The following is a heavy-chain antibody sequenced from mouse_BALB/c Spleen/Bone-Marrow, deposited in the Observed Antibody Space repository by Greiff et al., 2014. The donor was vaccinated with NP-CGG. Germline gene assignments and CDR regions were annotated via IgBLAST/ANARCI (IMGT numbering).Heavy chain of an antibody. J-gene: IGHJ2*01. Sequence: EVQLVESGGGLVQPGGSLRLSCTTSGFTFTDYFMTWVRQTPGKALEWLGFIRNKPNSYTTEYNPSVKGRFTISRDNSQGILYLQMNTLRAEDSAIYYCARDYSGYFDFWGQGTTLTVSS. CDR2: IRNKPNSYTT. D-gene: IGHD5-1*01. CDR3: ARDYSGYFDF. CDR1: GFTFTDYF. V-gene: IGHV7-3*02.